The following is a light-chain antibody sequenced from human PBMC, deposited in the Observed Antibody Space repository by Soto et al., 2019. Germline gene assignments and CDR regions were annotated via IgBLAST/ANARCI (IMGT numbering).Light chain of an antibody. CDR3: RQYGTLPPT. Sequence: EIVLTQSPGTLSLSPGERATLSCRASQSVSRNSLAWYQQQPGQAPRLLIYGASSRDTDIPDRFSGSVSGKDFTLIGRRLEPEDFAVYFCRQYGTLPPTCGPGTNVDIK. J-gene: IGKJ3*01. V-gene: IGKV3-20*01. CDR1: QSVSRNS. CDR2: GAS.